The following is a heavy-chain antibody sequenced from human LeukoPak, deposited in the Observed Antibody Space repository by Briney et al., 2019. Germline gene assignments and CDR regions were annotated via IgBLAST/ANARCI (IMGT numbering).Heavy chain of an antibody. CDR3: ARDYLYYYDTSNLDH. CDR2: IWYDGSNT. J-gene: IGHJ4*02. D-gene: IGHD3-22*01. Sequence: GGSLRLSCVASGFTFSSYGMHWVRQAPDKGLEWVAVIWYDGSNTYYADSVKGRFTISRDNSKNTLYLQMNGLRAEDTAVYYCARDYLYYYDTSNLDHWGQGTLVTVSS. V-gene: IGHV3-33*01. CDR1: GFTFSSYG.